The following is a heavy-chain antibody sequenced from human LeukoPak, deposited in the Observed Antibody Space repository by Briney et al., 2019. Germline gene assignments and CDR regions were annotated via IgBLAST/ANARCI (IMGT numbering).Heavy chain of an antibody. D-gene: IGHD5-12*01. CDR3: ARDRSGFSGYDFFDY. CDR1: GFTFSSYW. V-gene: IGHV3-7*01. CDR2: IKEDGSEK. Sequence: GSLRLSCAASGFTFSSYWMSWVRQAPGKGLEWVATIKEDGSEKYYVDSVKGRFTISRDNAKNSLYLQMNSLRAEDTAVYYCARDRSGFSGYDFFDYWGQGTLVTVSS. J-gene: IGHJ4*02.